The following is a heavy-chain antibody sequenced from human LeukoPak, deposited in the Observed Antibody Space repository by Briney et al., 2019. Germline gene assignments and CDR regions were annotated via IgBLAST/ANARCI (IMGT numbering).Heavy chain of an antibody. CDR2: ISGSGGST. D-gene: IGHD3-9*01. J-gene: IGHJ4*02. V-gene: IGHV3-23*01. CDR1: GFTFSSYA. CDR3: AKTIYDIRLGYYFDY. Sequence: GGSLRLSCAASGFTFSSYAMSWVRQAPGKGLEWVSAISGSGGSTYYADSVKGRFTISRDNSKNTLYLQMNSLRAEDTAVYYCAKTIYDIRLGYYFDYWGQGTLVTVSS.